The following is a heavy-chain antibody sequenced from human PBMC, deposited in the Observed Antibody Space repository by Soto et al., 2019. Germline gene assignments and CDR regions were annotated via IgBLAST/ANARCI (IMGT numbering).Heavy chain of an antibody. J-gene: IGHJ5*02. V-gene: IGHV4-39*01. CDR1: ADSISRSSSF. D-gene: IGHD3-16*01. CDR3: GRQLAGVPVALGACAP. CDR2: IYYSGST. Sequence: PSGALSLTCSVSADSISRSSSFWAWIPQTPGKGLEWLGTIYYSGSTYYNPSLKSRVTISVDTSKNQFLLNMNSVTAAATAVYYWGRQLAGVPVALGACAPWGQGAMDT.